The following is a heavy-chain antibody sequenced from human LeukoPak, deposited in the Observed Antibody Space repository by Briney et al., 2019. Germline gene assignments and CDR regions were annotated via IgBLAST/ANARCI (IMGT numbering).Heavy chain of an antibody. D-gene: IGHD6-19*01. CDR3: ARAPREQWLVLVY. CDR2: IIPIFGTA. CDR1: GGTFSSYA. V-gene: IGHV1-69*13. J-gene: IGHJ4*02. Sequence: SVKVSCKASGGTFSSYAISWVRQAPGQGLEWMGGIIPIFGTANYAQKFQGRVTITADESTSTAYMELSSLRSGDTAVYYCARAPREQWLVLVYWGQGTLVTVSS.